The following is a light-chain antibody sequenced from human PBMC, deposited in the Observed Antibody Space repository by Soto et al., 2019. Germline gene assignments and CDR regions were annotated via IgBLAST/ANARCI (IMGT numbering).Light chain of an antibody. CDR2: WAS. CDR3: QEYLGTPGT. V-gene: IGKV4-1*01. J-gene: IGKJ3*01. CDR1: QSVLYSHNNLNY. Sequence: DFVMTQSPDSLAVSLGERATINCKSSQSVLYSHNNLNYLAWYRQKPGQPPKLLIYWASTRESGVPDRFSGSGSGTDSTLTISSLQAEDVAVYYCQEYLGTPGTFGPGTKVEVK.